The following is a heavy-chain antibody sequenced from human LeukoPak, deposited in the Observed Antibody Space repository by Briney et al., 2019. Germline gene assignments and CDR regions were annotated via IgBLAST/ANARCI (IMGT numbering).Heavy chain of an antibody. CDR2: IIPILGIA. V-gene: IGHV1-69*04. J-gene: IGHJ4*02. CDR1: GGTFSSYA. D-gene: IGHD6-19*01. Sequence: ASVKVSCKASGGTFSSYAISWVRQAPGQGLEWMGRIIPILGIANYAQKFQGRVTITADKSTSTAYMELSSLRSEDTAVYYCASGRIAVAGTGEEYFDYWGQGTLVTVS. CDR3: ASGRIAVAGTGEEYFDY.